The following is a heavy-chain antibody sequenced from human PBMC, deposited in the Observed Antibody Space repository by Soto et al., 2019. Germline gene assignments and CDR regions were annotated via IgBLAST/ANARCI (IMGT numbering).Heavy chain of an antibody. CDR1: GFTFSSYG. D-gene: IGHD2-15*01. Sequence: LRLSCAASGFTFSSYGMHWVRQAPGKGLEWVAVISYDGSNKYYADSVKGRFTISRDNSKNTLYLQMNSLRAEDTAVYYCARPVVAFYYYGMDVWGQGTTVTVSS. J-gene: IGHJ6*02. CDR2: ISYDGSNK. V-gene: IGHV3-30*03. CDR3: ARPVVAFYYYGMDV.